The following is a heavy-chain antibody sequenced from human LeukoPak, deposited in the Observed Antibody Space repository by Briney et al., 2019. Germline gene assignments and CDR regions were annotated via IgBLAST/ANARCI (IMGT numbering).Heavy chain of an antibody. J-gene: IGHJ5*02. Sequence: EASVKVSCKASGYTFTSYGISWVRQAPGQGLEWMGWMNPNNGNTGYAQKFQGRVTMTRDTSISTAYMELRGLRSEDTAVYYCVRDGEGVAISVNYWFDPWGQGTLVTVSS. V-gene: IGHV1-8*02. D-gene: IGHD3-10*01. CDR1: GYTFTSYG. CDR3: VRDGEGVAISVNYWFDP. CDR2: MNPNNGNT.